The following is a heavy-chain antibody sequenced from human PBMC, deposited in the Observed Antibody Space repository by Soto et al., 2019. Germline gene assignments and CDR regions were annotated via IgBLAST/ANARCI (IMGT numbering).Heavy chain of an antibody. CDR1: GFTVSSHY. J-gene: IGHJ2*01. Sequence: GGSLRLSCAASGFTVSSHYMSWVRQAPGEGLEWVSGISGSGISTHYADSVKGRFTVSRDNSKNTLYLQMNSLRAEDTAVYNCAKEPVGPDWYFDLWGRGTLVTVSS. V-gene: IGHV3-23*01. CDR3: AKEPVGPDWYFDL. CDR2: ISGSGIST.